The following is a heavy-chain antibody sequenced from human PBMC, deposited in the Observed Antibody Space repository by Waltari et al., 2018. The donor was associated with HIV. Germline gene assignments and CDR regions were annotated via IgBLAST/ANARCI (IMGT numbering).Heavy chain of an antibody. CDR3: AGAEADYGYYDYYYGMEV. CDR1: GASSSSYY. D-gene: IGHD4-17*01. Sequence: QVQLQESGPGLVKPSETLSLTCTVSGASSSSYYWTWIRQPAGKGLEWIGRIYSSGTTNYNPSLQSRVTMAVEMSKNQFSLKLSSVTAADTAVYYCAGAEADYGYYDYYYGMEVWGQGTTVTVSS. CDR2: IYSSGTT. J-gene: IGHJ6*02. V-gene: IGHV4-4*07.